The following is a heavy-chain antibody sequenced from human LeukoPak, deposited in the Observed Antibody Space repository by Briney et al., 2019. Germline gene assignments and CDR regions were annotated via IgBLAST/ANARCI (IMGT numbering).Heavy chain of an antibody. Sequence: SETLSLTCTVSGGSISSYYWSWIRQPPGKGLEWIGSIYYSGSTNYNPSLKSRVTISVDTSKNQFSLKLSSVTAADTAVYYCATTYYYDSSGYGPFDYWGQGTLVTVSS. CDR2: IYYSGST. D-gene: IGHD3-22*01. V-gene: IGHV4-59*01. CDR1: GGSISSYY. J-gene: IGHJ4*02. CDR3: ATTYYYDSSGYGPFDY.